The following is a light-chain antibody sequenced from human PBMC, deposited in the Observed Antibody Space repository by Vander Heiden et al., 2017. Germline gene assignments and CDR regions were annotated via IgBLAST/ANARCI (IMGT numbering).Light chain of an antibody. CDR2: GAS. Sequence: EIVMTQSPATLSVSPGERATLSCRASQSVSSNLAWYRQKPGQAPRLLIYGASTRATGIPARFSGSGSGKEFTLTISSLQSEDFAVYYCQQYDNWPLTFGGGTKVEIK. CDR3: QQYDNWPLT. J-gene: IGKJ4*01. CDR1: QSVSSN. V-gene: IGKV3-15*01.